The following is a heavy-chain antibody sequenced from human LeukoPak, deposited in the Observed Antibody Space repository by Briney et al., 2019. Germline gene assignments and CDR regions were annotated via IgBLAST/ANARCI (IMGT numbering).Heavy chain of an antibody. CDR1: GFTFSSYA. V-gene: IGHV3-23*01. CDR3: ARGRDGSQSPIDD. Sequence: PGGSLRLSCAASGFTFSSYAMSWVRQAPGKGLEWVSSISGSGDNTYYADSVKGRFTISRDNAKNSLYLQMNSLRAEDTAVYYCARGRDGSQSPIDDWGQGTLVTVSS. CDR2: ISGSGDNT. D-gene: IGHD5-24*01. J-gene: IGHJ4*02.